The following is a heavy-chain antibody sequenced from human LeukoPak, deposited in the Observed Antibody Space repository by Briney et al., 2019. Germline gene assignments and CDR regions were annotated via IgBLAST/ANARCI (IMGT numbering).Heavy chain of an antibody. CDR1: GGSISSYY. D-gene: IGHD3-22*01. Sequence: SETLSLTCSVSGGSISSYYWSWIRQPPGKGLEWIGYIYTSGSTSYNPSLKSRVTISLDTSKNQFSLKLSSMTAADTAMYYCARGYYYDTSGYPDSFDIWGQGTMVTVSS. CDR3: ARGYYYDTSGYPDSFDI. J-gene: IGHJ3*02. CDR2: IYTSGST. V-gene: IGHV4-4*09.